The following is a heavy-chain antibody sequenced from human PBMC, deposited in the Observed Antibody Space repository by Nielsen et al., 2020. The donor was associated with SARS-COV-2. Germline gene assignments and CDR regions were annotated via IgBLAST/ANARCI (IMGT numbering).Heavy chain of an antibody. V-gene: IGHV3-20*04. CDR1: GFSFDDDG. Sequence: GESLKISCAASGFSFDDDGMSWVRQVPGRGLEWVSGINWNGGRTGYADSVRGRFTISRDNAQNTLYLQMNSLRVEDTALYYCARGYLAAPYYYGMDVWGQGTQVTVS. D-gene: IGHD6-13*01. J-gene: IGHJ6*02. CDR2: INWNGGRT. CDR3: ARGYLAAPYYYGMDV.